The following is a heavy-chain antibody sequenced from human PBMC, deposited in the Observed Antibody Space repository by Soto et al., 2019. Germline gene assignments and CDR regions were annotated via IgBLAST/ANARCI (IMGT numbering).Heavy chain of an antibody. D-gene: IGHD6-19*01. CDR1: GFTFDDYA. V-gene: IGHV3-9*01. J-gene: IGHJ4*02. Sequence: DVQLVESGGGLVQPGRSLRLSCAASGFTFDDYAMHWVRQAPGKGLEWVSGISWNSGSIGYADSVKGRFTISRDNAKNSLHLQMNSLRAEDTALYYCAKDTAQWLTPDFDYWGQGTLVTVSS. CDR2: ISWNSGSI. CDR3: AKDTAQWLTPDFDY.